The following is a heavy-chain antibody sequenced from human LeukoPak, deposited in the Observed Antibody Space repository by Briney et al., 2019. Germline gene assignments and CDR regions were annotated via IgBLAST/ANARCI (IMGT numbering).Heavy chain of an antibody. D-gene: IGHD6-19*01. CDR1: GYIFTDYY. CDR2: INPSGRT. Sequence: ASVTVSCLASGYIFTDYYMHWVRQAAGQGLEWMGIINPSGRTSNAQKFQGRVTMTRDMSTTTVYMELSSLRSEDTAVYYCARGQWLGHDAFDIWGLGTMVTVSS. V-gene: IGHV1-46*01. CDR3: ARGQWLGHDAFDI. J-gene: IGHJ3*02.